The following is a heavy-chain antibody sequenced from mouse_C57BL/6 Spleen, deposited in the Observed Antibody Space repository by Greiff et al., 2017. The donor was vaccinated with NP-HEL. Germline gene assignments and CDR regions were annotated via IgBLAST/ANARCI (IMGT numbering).Heavy chain of an antibody. Sequence: VQLQQPGAELVRPGSSVKLSCKASGYTFTSYWMHWVKQRPIQGLEWIGNIDPSDSETHYNQKFKDKATLTVDKSSSTAYMQLSSLTSEDSAVYYCARKEDYGSSPRYWYFDVWGTGTTVTVSS. D-gene: IGHD1-1*01. CDR1: GYTFTSYW. CDR3: ARKEDYGSSPRYWYFDV. J-gene: IGHJ1*03. V-gene: IGHV1-52*01. CDR2: IDPSDSET.